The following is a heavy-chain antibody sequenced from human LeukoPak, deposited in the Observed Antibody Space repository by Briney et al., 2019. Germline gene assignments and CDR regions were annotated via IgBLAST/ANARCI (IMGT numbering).Heavy chain of an antibody. D-gene: IGHD3-22*01. CDR3: AREGQNYYDGSGNPGY. CDR1: GFTFSNYA. CDR2: ISYDGSKK. V-gene: IGHV3-30-3*01. J-gene: IGHJ4*02. Sequence: GRSLRLSCAASGFTFSNYAINWVRQAPGKGLEWVALISYDGSKKYYADSVKGRFTISRDNSKNTLYLQINSLRIEDTAMYYCAREGQNYYDGSGNPGYWGQGTLVTVSS.